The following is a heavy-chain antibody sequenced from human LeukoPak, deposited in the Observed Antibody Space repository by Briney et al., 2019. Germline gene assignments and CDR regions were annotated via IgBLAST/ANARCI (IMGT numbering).Heavy chain of an antibody. CDR2: INHSGST. J-gene: IGHJ4*02. D-gene: IGHD6-19*01. Sequence: PSETLSLTCAVYGGSFSGYYWSWIRQPPGKGLEWIGEINHSGSTNYNPSLKSRVTISVDTSKNQFSLKLNSVTPEDTAVYYCARESQGYTSGWYNGYFDYWGQGTLVTVSS. CDR1: GGSFSGYY. CDR3: ARESQGYTSGWYNGYFDY. V-gene: IGHV4-34*01.